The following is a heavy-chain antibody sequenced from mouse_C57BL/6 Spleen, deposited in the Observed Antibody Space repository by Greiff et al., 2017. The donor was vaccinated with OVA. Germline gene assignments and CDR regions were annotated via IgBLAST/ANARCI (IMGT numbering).Heavy chain of an antibody. CDR3: ARGVSYGGAMDY. D-gene: IGHD1-2*01. CDR2: ISDGGSYT. V-gene: IGHV5-4*01. J-gene: IGHJ4*01. CDR1: GFTFSSYA. Sequence: EVQRVESGGGLVKPGGSLKLSCAASGFTFSSYAMSWVRQTPEKRLEWVATISDGGSYTYYPDNVKGRFTISRDNAKNNLYLQMSHLKSEDTAMYYCARGVSYGGAMDYWGQGTSVTVSS.